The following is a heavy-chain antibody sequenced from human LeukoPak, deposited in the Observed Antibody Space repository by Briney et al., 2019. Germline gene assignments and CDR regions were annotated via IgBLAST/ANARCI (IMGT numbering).Heavy chain of an antibody. CDR1: GVSISSSNW. V-gene: IGHV4-4*02. J-gene: IGHJ5*02. D-gene: IGHD3-22*01. CDR2: IYHSGST. Sequence: SETLSLTCAVSGVSISSSNWWSWVRQPPGKGLEWIGEIYHSGSTYYNPSLKSRVTISVDTSKNQFSLKLSSVTAADTAVYYCARAPTYYYDSSGYYQGGNWFDPWGQGTLVTVSS. CDR3: ARAPTYYYDSSGYYQGGNWFDP.